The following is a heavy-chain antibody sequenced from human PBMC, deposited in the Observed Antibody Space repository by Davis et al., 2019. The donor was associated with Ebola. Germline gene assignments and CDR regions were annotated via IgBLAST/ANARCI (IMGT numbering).Heavy chain of an antibody. CDR1: GFTFSNYW. J-gene: IGHJ4*02. D-gene: IGHD6-6*01. CDR2: IRSKANNYAT. Sequence: GESLKISCAASGFTFSNYWMAWGRQASGKGLEWVGRIRSKANNYATAYAASVKGRFTISRDDSKNTAYLQMNSLKTEDTAVYYCTSSSPDYWGQGTLVTVSS. V-gene: IGHV3-73*01. CDR3: TSSSPDY.